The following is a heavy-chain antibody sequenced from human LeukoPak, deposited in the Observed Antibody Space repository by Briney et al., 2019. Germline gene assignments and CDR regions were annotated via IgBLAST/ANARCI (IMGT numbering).Heavy chain of an antibody. Sequence: SETLSLTCTVSGDSISSSSHYWGWVRQPPGKGLEWIGSIYYGGNTYYNPSLKSRVTILVDTSKNHLSLTLSSVTAADTAVYYCARLRYCGGDCPYYYMDVWGKGTTVTVSS. V-gene: IGHV4-39*02. CDR1: GDSISSSSHY. CDR2: IYYGGNT. CDR3: ARLRYCGGDCPYYYMDV. J-gene: IGHJ6*03. D-gene: IGHD2-21*02.